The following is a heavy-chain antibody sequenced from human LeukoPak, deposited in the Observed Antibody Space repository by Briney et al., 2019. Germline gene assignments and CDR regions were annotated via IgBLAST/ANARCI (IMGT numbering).Heavy chain of an antibody. CDR2: ISGSGGST. CDR1: GFTFSSCA. V-gene: IGHV3-23*01. Sequence: PGGSLRLSCAASGFTFSSCAMSWVRQAPGKGLEWVSAISGSGGSTYYADSVKGRFTISRDNSKSTLYLQMNGLRADDTAVYYCAKDVYGVLAAAAGGFWGQGTLVTVSS. J-gene: IGHJ4*02. CDR3: AKDVYGVLAAAAGGF. D-gene: IGHD5/OR15-5a*01.